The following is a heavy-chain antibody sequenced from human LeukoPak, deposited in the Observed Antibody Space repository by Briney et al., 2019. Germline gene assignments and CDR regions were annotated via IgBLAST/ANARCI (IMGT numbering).Heavy chain of an antibody. V-gene: IGHV4-4*07. CDR2: IYTSGSS. J-gene: IGHJ4*02. CDR1: GVSISSYY. Sequence: SETLSLTCTVSGVSISSYYWSWIRQPAGKGLEWIGRIYTSGSSNYNPSLKSRVTILVDTSKNQFSLKLNSVTVADTAVYYCARVIHGGNYLFDYWGQGTLVTISS. CDR3: ARVIHGGNYLFDY. D-gene: IGHD1-26*01.